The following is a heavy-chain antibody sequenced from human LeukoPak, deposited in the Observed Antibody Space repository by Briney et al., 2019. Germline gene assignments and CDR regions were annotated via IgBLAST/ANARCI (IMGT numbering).Heavy chain of an antibody. Sequence: GESLKISCKGSGYSFTSYWIGWVRQMPGKGLEWMGIIYPGDSDTRYSPSFQGQVTISADKSISTAYLQWSSLKASDTAMYYCARHLANDDILTGYPYYYYGMDVWGQGTTVTVSS. J-gene: IGHJ6*02. CDR3: ARHLANDDILTGYPYYYYGMDV. D-gene: IGHD3-9*01. CDR1: GYSFTSYW. V-gene: IGHV5-51*01. CDR2: IYPGDSDT.